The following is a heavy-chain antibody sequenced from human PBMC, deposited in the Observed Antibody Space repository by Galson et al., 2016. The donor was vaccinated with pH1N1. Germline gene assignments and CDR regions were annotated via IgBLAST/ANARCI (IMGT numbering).Heavy chain of an antibody. Sequence: SLRLSCAASGFTFTDFWMTWVRQPPGRGLEWVANIKQDGSDQNYVDSVKGRFTISRDNAKNSLYLQMDSLGAEDTAVYYCIREYWSLYHWGQGTQVTVS. D-gene: IGHD2-8*02. V-gene: IGHV3-7*01. J-gene: IGHJ5*02. CDR2: IKQDGSDQ. CDR3: IREYWSLYH. CDR1: GFTFTDFW.